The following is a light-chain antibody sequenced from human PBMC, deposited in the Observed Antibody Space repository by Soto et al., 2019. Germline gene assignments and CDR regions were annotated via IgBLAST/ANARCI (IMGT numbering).Light chain of an antibody. CDR1: QSVSGSY. J-gene: IGKJ3*01. CDR3: QQYGGSPFT. Sequence: EIVLTQSPGTLSLSPGERATLSCRASQSVSGSYLAWYQQKPGQAPRLLIYGASSRATGIPDRFSGSGSGTDFTLTISRLEPEDFAVYYCQQYGGSPFTFGPGPKVYIK. V-gene: IGKV3-20*01. CDR2: GAS.